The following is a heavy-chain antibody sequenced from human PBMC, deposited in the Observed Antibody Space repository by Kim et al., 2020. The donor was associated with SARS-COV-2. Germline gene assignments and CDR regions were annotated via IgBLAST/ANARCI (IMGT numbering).Heavy chain of an antibody. CDR1: GFTFSSYW. D-gene: IGHD3-22*01. V-gene: IGHV3-74*01. CDR2: INSDGSST. CDR3: AREAYYYDSSGYPGDHDDAFDI. Sequence: GGSLRLSCAASGFTFSSYWMHWVRQAPGKGLVWVSRINSDGSSTSYADSVKGRFTISRDNAKNTLYLQMNSLRAEDTAVYYCAREAYYYDSSGYPGDHDDAFDIWGQGTMVTVSS. J-gene: IGHJ3*02.